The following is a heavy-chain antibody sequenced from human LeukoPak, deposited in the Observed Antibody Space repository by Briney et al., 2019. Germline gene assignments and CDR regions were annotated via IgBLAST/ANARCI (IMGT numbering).Heavy chain of an antibody. D-gene: IGHD3-22*01. CDR2: FDPEDGET. Sequence: GASVKVSCKVSGYTLTELSMHWVRQAPGKGLEWMGGFDPEDGETIYAQKFQGRVTMTEDTSTDTAYMELSSLRSEDTAVYYCATDPFYYYDSSGLFDSWGQGPLVTVSS. J-gene: IGHJ4*02. CDR1: GYTLTELS. V-gene: IGHV1-24*01. CDR3: ATDPFYYYDSSGLFDS.